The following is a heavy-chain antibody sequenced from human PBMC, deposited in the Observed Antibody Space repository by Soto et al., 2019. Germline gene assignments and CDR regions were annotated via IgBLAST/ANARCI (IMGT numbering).Heavy chain of an antibody. CDR3: AGVGFCSGDRCRPEH. CDR2: IYYSGST. Sequence: PLETLSLTCTVSDGYISSGGYYWSWIRQHPGKGLEWIGYIYYSGSTYYNPSLKSRVTISVDTSKNQFSLKLTSVTAADTAVYYCAGVGFCSGDRCRPEHWGQGTLDTVSS. CDR1: DGYISSGGYY. V-gene: IGHV4-31*03. J-gene: IGHJ4*02. D-gene: IGHD2-15*01.